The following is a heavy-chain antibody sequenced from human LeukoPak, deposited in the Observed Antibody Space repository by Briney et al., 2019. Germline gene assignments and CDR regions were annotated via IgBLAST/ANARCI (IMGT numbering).Heavy chain of an antibody. J-gene: IGHJ4*02. CDR3: ARGYSGYPPQGF. CDR1: GYTFTSYG. V-gene: IGHV1-18*01. D-gene: IGHD5-12*01. Sequence: ASVKVSCKASGYTFTSYGISWVRQAPGQGLEWMGWISAYNDNTNYAQKLQGRVTMTTDTSTSTAYMELRSLRSEDTAVYYCARGYSGYPPQGFWGQGTLVTVSS. CDR2: ISAYNDNT.